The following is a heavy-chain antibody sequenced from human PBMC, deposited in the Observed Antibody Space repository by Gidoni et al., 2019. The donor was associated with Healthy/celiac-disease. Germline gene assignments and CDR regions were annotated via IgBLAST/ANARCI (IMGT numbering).Heavy chain of an antibody. CDR1: GFTFSDYY. Sequence: QVQLVESGGGLVKPGGSLRLSCAASGFTFSDYYMSWIRQAPGKGLEWVSYIRSSGSTIYYADSVKGRFTISRDNAKNSLYLQMNSLRAEDTAVYYCARDFHAHYYDSSGYYGRRYFDYWGQGTLVTVSS. CDR2: IRSSGSTI. V-gene: IGHV3-11*01. D-gene: IGHD3-22*01. J-gene: IGHJ4*02. CDR3: ARDFHAHYYDSSGYYGRRYFDY.